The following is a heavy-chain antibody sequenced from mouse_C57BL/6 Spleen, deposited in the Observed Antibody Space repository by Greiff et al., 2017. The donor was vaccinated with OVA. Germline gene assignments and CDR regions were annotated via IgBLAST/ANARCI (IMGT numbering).Heavy chain of an antibody. CDR1: GFTFSSYA. CDR3: ARDQRVLGRGYYAMDY. D-gene: IGHD4-1*01. V-gene: IGHV5-4*01. CDR2: ISDGGSYT. J-gene: IGHJ4*01. Sequence: HLVESGGGLVKPGGSLKLSCAASGFTFSSYAMSWVRQTPEKRLEWVATISDGGSYTYYPDNVKGRFTISRDNAKNNLYLQMSHLKSEDTAMYYCARDQRVLGRGYYAMDYWGQGTSVTVSS.